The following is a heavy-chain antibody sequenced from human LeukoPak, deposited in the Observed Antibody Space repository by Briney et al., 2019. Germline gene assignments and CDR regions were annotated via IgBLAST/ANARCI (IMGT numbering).Heavy chain of an antibody. J-gene: IGHJ4*02. CDR2: INHSGST. CDR3: ASIDFWSDY. CDR1: GGSFSGYY. Sequence: SETLSLTCAVYGGSFSGYYWSWIRQPPGKGLEWIGEINHSGSTSYNPSLKSRVTMSVDTSKNQFSLKLGSVTAADTAVYYCASIDFWSDYWGQGTLVTVSS. D-gene: IGHD3-3*01. V-gene: IGHV4-34*01.